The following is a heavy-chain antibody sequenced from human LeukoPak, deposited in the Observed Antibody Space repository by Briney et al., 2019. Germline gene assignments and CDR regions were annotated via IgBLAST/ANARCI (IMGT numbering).Heavy chain of an antibody. Sequence: ASVKVSCKVSGYTLTELSMHWVRQAPGKGLEWMGWISGYSGSTNYAQKLQGRVTMTTDTSTTTAYMELRSLKSDDTAVYYCARGHSSGRDYYFDTWGQGTLVTVSS. CDR3: ARGHSSGRDYYFDT. V-gene: IGHV1-18*01. D-gene: IGHD6-19*01. CDR1: GYTLTELS. J-gene: IGHJ4*02. CDR2: ISGYSGST.